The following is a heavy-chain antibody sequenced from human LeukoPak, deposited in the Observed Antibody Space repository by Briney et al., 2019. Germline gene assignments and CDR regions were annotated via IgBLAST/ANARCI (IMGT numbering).Heavy chain of an antibody. Sequence: VGSLRLSCAASGLTFSNAWMSWVRQAPGKGLERVCRSKGKMDGATTDYAAPVKGRFTISRAESKTRLYLQMNSLNTEDTAVYYCVTDNGEYSFDFWGQGTLVTVSS. CDR3: VTDNGEYSFDF. CDR1: GLTFSNAW. V-gene: IGHV3-15*01. D-gene: IGHD7-27*01. CDR2: SKGKMDGATT. J-gene: IGHJ4*02.